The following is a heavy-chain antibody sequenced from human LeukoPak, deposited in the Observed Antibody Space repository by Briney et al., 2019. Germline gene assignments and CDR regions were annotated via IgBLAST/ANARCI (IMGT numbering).Heavy chain of an antibody. CDR1: GFTFSSYG. Sequence: PGGSLRLSCAASGFTFSSYGMHWVRQAPGKGLGWVAVISYDGSNKYYADSVKGRFTISRDNSKNTLYLQMNSLRAEDTAVYYCAKDTDSYGYGAFDYWGQGTLVTVSS. J-gene: IGHJ4*02. CDR2: ISYDGSNK. V-gene: IGHV3-30*18. CDR3: AKDTDSYGYGAFDY. D-gene: IGHD5-18*01.